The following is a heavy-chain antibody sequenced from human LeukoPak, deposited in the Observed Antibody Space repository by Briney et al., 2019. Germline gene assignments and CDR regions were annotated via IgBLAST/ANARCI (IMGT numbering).Heavy chain of an antibody. J-gene: IGHJ4*02. CDR3: ARESVGSSWYRNDY. V-gene: IGHV4-31*03. D-gene: IGHD6-13*01. CDR1: GGSISSGGYY. Sequence: SETLSLTYTVSGGSISSGGYYWSWIRQHPGKGLEWIGYIYYSGSTYYNPSLKSRVTISVDTSKNQFSLKLSSVTAADTAVYYCARESVGSSWYRNDYWGQGTLVTVSS. CDR2: IYYSGST.